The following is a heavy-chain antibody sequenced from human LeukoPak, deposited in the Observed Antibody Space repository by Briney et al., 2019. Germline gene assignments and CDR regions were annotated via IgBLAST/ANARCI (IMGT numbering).Heavy chain of an antibody. J-gene: IGHJ5*02. CDR2: INPSGGST. CDR3: ATSFRAVNWFDP. CDR1: GYTFTRYY. V-gene: IGHV1-46*01. Sequence: ASVKVSCKASGYTFTRYYMNWVRQAPGQGLEWMGIINPSGGSTNYAQKFQGRVTMTRDTSTSTIYMEVSSLRSEDTAVYYCATSFRAVNWFDPWGQGALVTVSS. D-gene: IGHD3-10*01.